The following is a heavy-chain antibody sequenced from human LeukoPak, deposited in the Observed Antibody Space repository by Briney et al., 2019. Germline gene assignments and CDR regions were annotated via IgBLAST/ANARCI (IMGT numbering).Heavy chain of an antibody. CDR3: AILSGSGSYSYFDY. V-gene: IGHV3-53*04. Sequence: PGRSLRLSCAASGFIVSSNYMSWVRQAPGKGLEWVSVIYSGGSTYYADSVKGRFTISRHDSKNTLYLQMNSLRAEDTAVYYCAILSGSGSYSYFDYWGEGTLVSVSS. CDR2: IYSGGST. D-gene: IGHD3-10*01. J-gene: IGHJ4*02. CDR1: GFIVSSNY.